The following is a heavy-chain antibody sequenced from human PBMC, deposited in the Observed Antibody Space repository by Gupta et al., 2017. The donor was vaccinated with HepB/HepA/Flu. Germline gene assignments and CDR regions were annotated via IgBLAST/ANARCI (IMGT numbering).Heavy chain of an antibody. CDR3: ARAPGWAVVVPAAGAFDY. CDR1: GGSFSGYY. CDR2: INHSGST. V-gene: IGHV4-34*01. D-gene: IGHD2-2*01. Sequence: QVQLQQWGAGLLKPSETLSLTCAVYGGSFSGYYWSWIRQPPGKGLEWIGEINHSGSTNYNPSLKSRVTISVDTSKNQFSLKLSSVTAADTAVYYCARAPGWAVVVPAAGAFDYWGQGTLVTVSS. J-gene: IGHJ4*02.